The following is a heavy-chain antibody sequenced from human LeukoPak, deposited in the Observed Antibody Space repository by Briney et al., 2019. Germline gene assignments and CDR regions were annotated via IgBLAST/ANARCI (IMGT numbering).Heavy chain of an antibody. V-gene: IGHV4-4*09. CDR3: ARLHGAGYYDSSGYYPNWFDP. CDR1: GGSISSYY. J-gene: IGHJ5*02. Sequence: SETLSLTCTVSGGSISSYYWSWIRQPPGKGLEWIGYIYTSGSTNYNPSLKSRVTISVDTSKNQFSLKLSSVTAADTAVYYCARLHGAGYYDSSGYYPNWFDPWGQGTLVTVSS. CDR2: IYTSGST. D-gene: IGHD3-22*01.